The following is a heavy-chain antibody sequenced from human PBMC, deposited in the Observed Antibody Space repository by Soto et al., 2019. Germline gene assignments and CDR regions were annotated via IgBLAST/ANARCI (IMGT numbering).Heavy chain of an antibody. Sequence: SETLSLTCAVYGGSFSGYYWSWIRQPPGKGLEWIGEINHSGSTNYNPSLKSRVTISVDTSKNQFSLKLSSVTAADTAVYYCARGRLTSPTWSGYPKWGTYYFDYWGQGTLVTVSS. V-gene: IGHV4-34*01. CDR1: GGSFSGYY. CDR2: INHSGST. CDR3: ARGRLTSPTWSGYPKWGTYYFDY. J-gene: IGHJ4*02. D-gene: IGHD3-3*01.